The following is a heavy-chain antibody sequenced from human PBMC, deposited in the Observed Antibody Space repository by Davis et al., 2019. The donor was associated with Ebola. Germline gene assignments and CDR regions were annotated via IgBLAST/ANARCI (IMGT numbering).Heavy chain of an antibody. Sequence: SETLSLTCTVSGGSISSSSYYWGWIRQPPGKGLEWIGSIYNSGTTNYNPSLKSRVTISADTSKNQFSLTLTSVTAADTAVYYCALRDFVTWGQGTQVTVSS. CDR2: IYNSGTT. D-gene: IGHD2-15*01. CDR3: ALRDFVT. V-gene: IGHV4-39*01. CDR1: GGSISSSSYY. J-gene: IGHJ4*02.